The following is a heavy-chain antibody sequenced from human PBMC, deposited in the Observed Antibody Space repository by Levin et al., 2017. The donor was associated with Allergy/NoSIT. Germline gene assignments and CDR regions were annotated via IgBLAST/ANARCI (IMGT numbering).Heavy chain of an antibody. Sequence: PGESLKISCKASGYTFTSYGISWVRQAPGQGLEWMGWISAYNGNTNYAQKLQGRVTMTTDTSTSTAYMELRSLRSDDTAVYYCARAVATIIGDYFDYWGQGTLVTVSS. D-gene: IGHD5-12*01. J-gene: IGHJ4*02. CDR3: ARAVATIIGDYFDY. V-gene: IGHV1-18*01. CDR2: ISAYNGNT. CDR1: GYTFTSYG.